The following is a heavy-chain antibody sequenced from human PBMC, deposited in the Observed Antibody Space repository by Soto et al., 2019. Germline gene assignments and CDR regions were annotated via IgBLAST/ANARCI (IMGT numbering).Heavy chain of an antibody. CDR1: GGTFSSYA. CDR2: IIPIFGTA. J-gene: IGHJ6*02. D-gene: IGHD6-6*01. V-gene: IGHV1-69*13. CDR3: ARSEQLVPYYYYGMDV. Sequence: SVKVSCKASGGTFSSYAISWVRRAPGQGLEWMGGIIPIFGTANYAQKFQGRVTITADESTSTAYMELSSLRSEDTAVYYCARSEQLVPYYYYGMDVWGQGTTVTVSS.